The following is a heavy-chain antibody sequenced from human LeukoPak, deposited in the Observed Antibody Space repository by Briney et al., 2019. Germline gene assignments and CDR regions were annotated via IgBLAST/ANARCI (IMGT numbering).Heavy chain of an antibody. CDR3: AKHPRSDFWGGYLTGAFDY. CDR2: ICGIGGRT. J-gene: IGHJ4*02. CDR1: GFTFSSYA. Sequence: PGWSLRLSCAASGFTFSSYAMSWVRQAPGKGLDGVSAICGIGGRTYYADSVKGRFTISRDNSKNTLYLQMNSLRAEDTAVYYCAKHPRSDFWGGYLTGAFDYWGQGTLVTVSS. D-gene: IGHD3-3*01. V-gene: IGHV3-23*01.